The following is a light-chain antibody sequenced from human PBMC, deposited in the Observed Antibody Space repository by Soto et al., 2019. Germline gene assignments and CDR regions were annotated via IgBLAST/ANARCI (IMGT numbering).Light chain of an antibody. J-gene: IGLJ2*01. CDR1: SGSIASNY. CDR3: QSYDSSNPHVV. V-gene: IGLV6-57*04. Sequence: NFMLTQPHSVSESPGKTVTISCTRSSGSIASNYVQWYQQRPGSAPTTVIYEDNQRPSGVPDRFSGSIDSSSNSASLTISGLKTEDEADYYCQSYDSSNPHVVFGGGTKPTVL. CDR2: EDN.